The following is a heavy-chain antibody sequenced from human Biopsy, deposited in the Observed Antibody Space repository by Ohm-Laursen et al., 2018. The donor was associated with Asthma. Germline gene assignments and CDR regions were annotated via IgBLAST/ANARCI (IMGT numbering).Heavy chain of an antibody. CDR3: ARGSSSRLSQWELLVSGGKRAHSYYGMDV. D-gene: IGHD1-26*01. CDR1: GGSFSSNY. Sequence: SETLSLTWAVYGGSFSSNYWSWIRQTPGKGLEWLGDPHPSGNTNYNPSPSRRLTSSVDTSKNQFPLRLTSVTAADTAVYYCARGSSSRLSQWELLVSGGKRAHSYYGMDVWGQGTTVTVSS. CDR2: PHPSGNT. J-gene: IGHJ6*02. V-gene: IGHV4-34*01.